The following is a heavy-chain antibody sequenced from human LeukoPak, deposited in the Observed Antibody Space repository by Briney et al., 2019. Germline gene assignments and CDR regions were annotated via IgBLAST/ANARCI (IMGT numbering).Heavy chain of an antibody. Sequence: PSETLSLTCTVSGGSISSSSYYWGWIRQPPGKGLEWIGSIYYSGSTYYNPSLKSRVTISVDTSKNQFSLKLSSVTAADTAVYYCARHYSRGHAFDIWGQGTMVTVSS. CDR2: IYYSGST. J-gene: IGHJ3*02. CDR1: GGSISSSSYY. CDR3: ARHYSRGHAFDI. V-gene: IGHV4-39*01. D-gene: IGHD6-13*01.